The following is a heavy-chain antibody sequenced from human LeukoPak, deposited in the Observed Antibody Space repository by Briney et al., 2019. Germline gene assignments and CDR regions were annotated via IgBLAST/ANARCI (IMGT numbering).Heavy chain of an antibody. J-gene: IGHJ6*03. Sequence: PSETLSLTCTVSGGSISSYYWSWIRQPPGKGLEWIGYIYYSGSTNYNPSLKSRVTISVDTSKNQFSLKLSSVTAADTAVYYCAKGWRSSGWYWGDDYYYYMDVWGQGTTVTVSS. CDR2: IYYSGST. D-gene: IGHD6-19*01. V-gene: IGHV4-59*01. CDR1: GGSISSYY. CDR3: AKGWRSSGWYWGDDYYYYMDV.